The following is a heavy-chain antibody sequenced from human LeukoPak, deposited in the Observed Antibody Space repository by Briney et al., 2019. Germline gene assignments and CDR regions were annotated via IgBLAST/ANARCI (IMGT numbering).Heavy chain of an antibody. CDR1: GGSISSYY. CDR3: ASYGGNVYFQH. V-gene: IGHV4-59*01. CDR2: IYYSGST. J-gene: IGHJ1*01. D-gene: IGHD4-23*01. Sequence: SETLSLTCTVSGGSISSYYWSWIRQLPGKGLGWIGYIYYSGSTNYNPSLKSRVTISVDTSKNQFSLKLSSVTAEDTAVYYCASYGGNVYFQHWGQGTLVTVSS.